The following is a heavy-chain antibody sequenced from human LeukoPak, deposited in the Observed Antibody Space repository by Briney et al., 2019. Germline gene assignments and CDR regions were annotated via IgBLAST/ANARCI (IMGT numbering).Heavy chain of an antibody. CDR3: ARDPVLYYDFWSGYRDY. J-gene: IGHJ4*02. V-gene: IGHV1-2*02. CDR1: GYTFTGYY. D-gene: IGHD3-3*01. CDR2: INPNSGGT. Sequence: ASVKVSCKASGYTFTGYYMHWVRQAPGQGLEWMGWINPNSGGTNYAQKFQGRVTMTRDTSISTAYMELSRLRSDDTAVYYCARDPVLYYDFWSGYRDYWGQGTLVTVSS.